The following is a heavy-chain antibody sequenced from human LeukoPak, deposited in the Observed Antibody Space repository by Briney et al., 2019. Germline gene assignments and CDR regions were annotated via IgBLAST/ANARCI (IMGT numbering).Heavy chain of an antibody. D-gene: IGHD3-10*01. CDR2: ISGSGGST. Sequence: PGGSLRLSCAASGFTFSSYAMSWVRQAPGKGLEWVSAISGSGGSTYYADSVKGRFTISRDNSKNTLYLQMNSLRAEDTAVYYCAKDRISRSWFGEFTISFDYWGQGTLVTVSS. CDR1: GFTFSSYA. CDR3: AKDRISRSWFGEFTISFDY. J-gene: IGHJ4*02. V-gene: IGHV3-23*01.